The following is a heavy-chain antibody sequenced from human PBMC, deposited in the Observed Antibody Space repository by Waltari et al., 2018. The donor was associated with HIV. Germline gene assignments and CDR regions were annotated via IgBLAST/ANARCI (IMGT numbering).Heavy chain of an antibody. CDR2: INQAGTER. Sequence: EVQLVESGGGWVQPGGSLTLTCEASGFTFSFYWLSWVRQGPGKGREWVANINQAGTERHYVDSVMGRFTISRDNGKTSLFLQMDNLSVEDTAVYYWATTHGSGDYDNDFDYWGQGTLV. CDR1: GFTFSFYW. J-gene: IGHJ4*02. V-gene: IGHV3-7*01. D-gene: IGHD3-10*01. CDR3: ATTHGSGDYDNDFDY.